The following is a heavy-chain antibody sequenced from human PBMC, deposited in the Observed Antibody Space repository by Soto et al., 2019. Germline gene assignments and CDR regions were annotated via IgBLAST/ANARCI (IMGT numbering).Heavy chain of an antibody. V-gene: IGHV1-18*01. J-gene: IGHJ4*02. D-gene: IGHD2-15*01. CDR1: GYSFSIFG. Sequence: ASVKVSCKASGYSFSIFGISCVLQSPVQGLEWVGWVSVPSGDTSSAQNFQGRVTVTTDTSTSTAYMEVGSLRSDDTAVYYCARTCRSGGSCYLEYWGEGTLVTVSS. CDR3: ARTCRSGGSCYLEY. CDR2: VSVPSGDT.